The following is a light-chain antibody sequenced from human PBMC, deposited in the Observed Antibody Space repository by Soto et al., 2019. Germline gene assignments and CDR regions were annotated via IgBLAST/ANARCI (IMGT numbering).Light chain of an antibody. J-gene: IGKJ2*01. V-gene: IGKV3-15*01. CDR1: LSVSSD. Sequence: EIVMTQSPATLSVSPGETAVLSCRASLSVSSDLAWFQQKPGQAPRLLIYSASSRATGVPARFSGSGSGTEFTLIISSLQAEDFAVYYCQQYNNWPPYTFGQGTKLEIK. CDR3: QQYNNWPPYT. CDR2: SAS.